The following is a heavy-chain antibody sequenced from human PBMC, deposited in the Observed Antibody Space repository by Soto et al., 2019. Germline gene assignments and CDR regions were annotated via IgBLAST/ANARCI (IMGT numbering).Heavy chain of an antibody. CDR1: GFTFTDHY. J-gene: IGHJ4*01. CDR2: INSGGSNI. Sequence: QVQLVESGGGLFKPGGSLRLSCTASGFTFTDHYMTWIRQAPGKGLEWVSYINSGGSNIYYAGSVRGRFTISRDNAKNSVYLQMSSLRAENTDIYYCARDIRGANWGHGTLVIGSS. V-gene: IGHV3-11*01. CDR3: ARDIRGAN. D-gene: IGHD3-10*01.